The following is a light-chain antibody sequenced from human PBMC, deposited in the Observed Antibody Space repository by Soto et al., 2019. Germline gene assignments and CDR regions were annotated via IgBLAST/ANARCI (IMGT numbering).Light chain of an antibody. CDR2: DAS. CDR1: QSISDY. J-gene: IGKJ1*01. V-gene: IGKV1-5*01. CDR3: QQYYTYWHM. Sequence: DIQITQSPSTLSASVGDRVIITCRASQSISDYLAWHQQKPGKAPKLLIYDASNLESGVPSTFSGSGSGTEFTLTISSLQPDDFATYYCQQYYTYWHMFGQGTKVDIK.